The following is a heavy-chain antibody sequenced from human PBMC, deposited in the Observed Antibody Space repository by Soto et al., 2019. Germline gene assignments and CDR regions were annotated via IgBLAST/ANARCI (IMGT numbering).Heavy chain of an antibody. CDR3: ARASGSYLLDYGMDV. CDR2: ISYDGSNK. Sequence: SLRLSCAASGFTFSGYAMHWVRQAPGKGLEWVAVISYDGSNKYYADSVKGRFTISRDNSKNTLYLQMNSLRAEDTAVYYCARASGSYLLDYGMDVWGQGTTVTVSS. D-gene: IGHD1-26*01. V-gene: IGHV3-30-3*01. CDR1: GFTFSGYA. J-gene: IGHJ6*02.